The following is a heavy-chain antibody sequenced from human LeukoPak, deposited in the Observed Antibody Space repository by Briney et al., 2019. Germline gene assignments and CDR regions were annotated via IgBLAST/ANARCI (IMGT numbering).Heavy chain of an antibody. CDR3: ARRGQEMATISNYYYFDY. J-gene: IGHJ4*02. CDR1: GGSISSGGYS. Sequence: SETLSLTCTVSGGSISSGGYSWSWIRQHPGKGLEWIGEINHSGSTNYNPSLKSRVTISVDTSKNQFSLKLSSVTAADTAVYYCARRGQEMATISNYYYFDYWGQGTLVTVSS. V-gene: IGHV4-39*07. CDR2: INHSGST. D-gene: IGHD5-24*01.